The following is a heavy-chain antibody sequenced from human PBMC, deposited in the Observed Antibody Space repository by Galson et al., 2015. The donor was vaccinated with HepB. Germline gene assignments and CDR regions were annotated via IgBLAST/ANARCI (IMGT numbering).Heavy chain of an antibody. CDR3: AKASGTPRGRFDS. Sequence: SLRLSCAASGFTFSSFAMNWVRQAPGKGLEWVAAVNGGATNANYADSVKGRFTVSRDNSVDTLFLQMDGLRADDTAVYYCAKASGTPRGRFDSWGQGTLVSASS. V-gene: IGHV3-23*01. CDR1: GFTFSSFA. J-gene: IGHJ5*01. CDR2: VNGGATNA.